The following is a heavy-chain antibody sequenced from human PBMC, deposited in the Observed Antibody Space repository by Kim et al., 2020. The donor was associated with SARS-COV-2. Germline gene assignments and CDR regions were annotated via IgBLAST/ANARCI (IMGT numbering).Heavy chain of an antibody. Sequence: GGSLRLSCAASGFTFSHYWMSWVRQAPGKGLEWVANIKQDGSEKYYVDSVKGRFTNSRDNAKNSLYLQMNRLRAEDTAVYYCARLRYSGTAMGYWYFDLWGRGTLVTVSS. CDR2: IKQDGSEK. J-gene: IGHJ2*01. V-gene: IGHV3-7*01. CDR1: GFTFSHYW. CDR3: ARLRYSGTAMGYWYFDL. D-gene: IGHD1-26*01.